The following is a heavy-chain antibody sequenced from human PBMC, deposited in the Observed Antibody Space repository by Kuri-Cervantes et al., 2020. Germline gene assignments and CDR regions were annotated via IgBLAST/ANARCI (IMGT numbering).Heavy chain of an antibody. V-gene: IGHV3-23*01. CDR1: GFTFSSYA. Sequence: GESLKISCAASGFTFSSYAMSWVRQAPGKGLEWVSAISGSGGSTYYADSVKGRFTTSRDNSKNTLYLQMNSLRAEDTAVYYCAKHQTGYSYGPGAFDIWGQGTMVTVSS. CDR2: ISGSGGST. D-gene: IGHD5-18*01. J-gene: IGHJ3*02. CDR3: AKHQTGYSYGPGAFDI.